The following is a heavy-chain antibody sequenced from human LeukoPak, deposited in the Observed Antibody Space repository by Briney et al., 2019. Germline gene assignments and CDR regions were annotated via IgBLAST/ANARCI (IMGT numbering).Heavy chain of an antibody. CDR2: IKKDGGEK. J-gene: IGHJ4*02. Sequence: GGSLRLSCAASGFTFSNYWMTWVRQAPGKGLEWVAHIKKDGGEKHYVDPVKGRFTISRDNAKNSLYLQMNSLRAEDTAMYYCVRDRGYCSGGTCYALWGYWGQGTLVTVSS. D-gene: IGHD2-15*01. CDR3: VRDRGYCSGGTCYALWGY. V-gene: IGHV3-7*01. CDR1: GFTFSNYW.